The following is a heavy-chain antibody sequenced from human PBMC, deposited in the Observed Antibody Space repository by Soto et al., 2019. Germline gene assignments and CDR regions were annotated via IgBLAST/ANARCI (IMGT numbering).Heavy chain of an antibody. CDR2: IYYSGST. D-gene: IGHD1-20*01. CDR1: GGSISSSYYY. Sequence: QLQLQESGPGLVKPSETLSLTCTVSGGSISSSYYYWGWVRQPPGKGLEWAGSIYYSGSTYYNPSLKSRVTISVDTSKNQFSLKLSSLTAADTAVYYCARLTGTTGMRWFDPWGQGTLVTVSS. CDR3: ARLTGTTGMRWFDP. V-gene: IGHV4-39*01. J-gene: IGHJ5*02.